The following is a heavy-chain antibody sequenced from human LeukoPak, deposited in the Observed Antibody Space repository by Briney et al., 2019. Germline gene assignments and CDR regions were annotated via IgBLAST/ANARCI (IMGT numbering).Heavy chain of an antibody. V-gene: IGHV4-61*02. J-gene: IGHJ3*02. CDR1: GGSISSSSYY. CDR2: IYSGST. Sequence: SETLSLTCTVSGGSISSSSYYWGWIRQPAGKGLEWIGRIYSGSTNYNPSLKSRVGVSVDTSKNQFSLHLNSVTAADTAVYYCARDQGWVLGELISNSFDIWGQGTTVTVSS. CDR3: ARDQGWVLGELISNSFDI. D-gene: IGHD3-22*01.